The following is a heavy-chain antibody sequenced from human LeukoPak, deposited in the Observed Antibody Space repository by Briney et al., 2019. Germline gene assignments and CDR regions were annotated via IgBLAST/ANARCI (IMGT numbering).Heavy chain of an antibody. D-gene: IGHD6-13*01. CDR3: ARANRGAVAGTRYYYYYMDV. Sequence: GSVKVSCKASGYTLTSYDINWVRQATGQGREGMGWMNPNSVNTGYAQKFQGTVTMNRNTSISTAYMELSSLRSEDTAVYECARANRGAVAGTRYYYYYMDVWGKGTTVTVSS. J-gene: IGHJ6*03. V-gene: IGHV1-8*02. CDR1: GYTLTSYD. CDR2: MNPNSVNT.